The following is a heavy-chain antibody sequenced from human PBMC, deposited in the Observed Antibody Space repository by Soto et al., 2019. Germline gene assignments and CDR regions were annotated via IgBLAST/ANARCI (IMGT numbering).Heavy chain of an antibody. CDR2: TYFRSKWYN. CDR3: AKGDNLGPKTGYAFDP. Sequence: QTRSLTCAISGDSVSSNTASCNWIRHSPSRGLEWLGRTYFRSKWYNDYAVSVKSRIIINPDTSNNQFSLQLNSVTPEDTAVYFCAKGDNLGPKTGYAFDPWGQGIMVTVYS. V-gene: IGHV6-1*01. CDR1: GDSVSSNTAS. J-gene: IGHJ5*02. D-gene: IGHD5-12*01.